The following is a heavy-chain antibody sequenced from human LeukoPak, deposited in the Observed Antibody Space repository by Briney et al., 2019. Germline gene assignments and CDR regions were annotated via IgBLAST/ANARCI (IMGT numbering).Heavy chain of an antibody. CDR1: GFTFSSYA. Sequence: GGSLRLSCAASGFTFSSYAMSWVRQAPGKGLEWVSSISTDGSSTYYADSVKGRFTISRDNSKNTVYLQMNSLRAEDTALYYCAKSSSGIYLRWFDPWGQGTLATVSS. J-gene: IGHJ5*02. CDR3: AKSSSGIYLRWFDP. D-gene: IGHD3-10*01. CDR2: ISTDGSST. V-gene: IGHV3-23*01.